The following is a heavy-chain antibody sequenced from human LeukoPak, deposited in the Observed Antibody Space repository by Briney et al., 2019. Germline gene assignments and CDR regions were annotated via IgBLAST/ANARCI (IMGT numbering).Heavy chain of an antibody. CDR3: ASQIPFDAFYI. J-gene: IGHJ3*02. V-gene: IGHV4-59*08. CDR1: GGSISSYY. Sequence: SETLSLTCTVSGGSISSYYWSWIRQPPGKGLEWIGYIHYSGSNNYNPSLKSRVTISVDTSKNQFSLKLSSVTAADTAVYYCASQIPFDAFYISGQGTMVTVSS. CDR2: IHYSGSN.